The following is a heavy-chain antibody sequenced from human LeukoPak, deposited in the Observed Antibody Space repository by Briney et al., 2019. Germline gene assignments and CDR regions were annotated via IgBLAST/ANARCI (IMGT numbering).Heavy chain of an antibody. D-gene: IGHD7-27*01. CDR2: ISGSGRST. J-gene: IGHJ4*02. CDR3: AKGRLGIDFFDS. V-gene: IGHV3-23*01. CDR1: GFAFSTSA. Sequence: PGGSLRLSPAASGFAFSTSAIGRVRQAPGKGLEWVSRISGSGRSTYYTDSMKGRFTVYRDNSNNTLYLQMKSLTAEDTATYYCAKGRLGIDFFDSWGQGTAVTVSS.